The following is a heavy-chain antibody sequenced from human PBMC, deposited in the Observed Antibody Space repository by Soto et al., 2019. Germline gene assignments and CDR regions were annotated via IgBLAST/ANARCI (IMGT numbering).Heavy chain of an antibody. Sequence: QVELVQSGAEVKKPGSSGKVSCQASEDTFRNYAISWVRQAPGQGLECMGGILPIFGTANYAQKFQGRVTITADTTANTVYLELSSLRSEDTAVYYCASTKYDSSAYYYWYLGLWGRGTLVTVSS. J-gene: IGHJ2*01. V-gene: IGHV1-69*06. CDR3: ASTKYDSSAYYYWYLGL. CDR2: ILPIFGTA. D-gene: IGHD3-22*01. CDR1: EDTFRNYA.